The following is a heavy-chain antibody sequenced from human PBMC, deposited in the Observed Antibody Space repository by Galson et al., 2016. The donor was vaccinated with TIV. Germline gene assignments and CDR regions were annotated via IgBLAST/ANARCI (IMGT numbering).Heavy chain of an antibody. V-gene: IGHV3-9*01. D-gene: IGHD3-22*01. CDR3: VKANVYLGLVVADGAFDV. Sequence: SLRLSCAASGFLFEEYAIHWVRQAPGKGMEWVSGISWNSGTIGYAASVTGRFTITRDNAKKSLYLQTNRLRPEDTALYYCVKANVYLGLVVADGAFDVWGQGTKVTVSS. J-gene: IGHJ3*01. CDR2: ISWNSGTI. CDR1: GFLFEEYA.